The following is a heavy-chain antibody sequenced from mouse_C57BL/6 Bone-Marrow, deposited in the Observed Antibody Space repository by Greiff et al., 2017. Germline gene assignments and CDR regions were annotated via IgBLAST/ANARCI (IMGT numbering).Heavy chain of an antibody. D-gene: IGHD1-1*01. CDR1: GFSLTSYG. V-gene: IGHV2-2*01. CDR2: IWSGGST. CDR3: ARKGYYGSSYLDY. Sequence: VQLQQSGPGLVQPSQSLSITCTVPGFSLTSYGVHWVRQSPGKGLEWLGVIWSGGSTDYTAAFISRLSISKDNSKSQVFFKMNSLQADDTAIYYCARKGYYGSSYLDYWGQGTSVTVSS. J-gene: IGHJ4*01.